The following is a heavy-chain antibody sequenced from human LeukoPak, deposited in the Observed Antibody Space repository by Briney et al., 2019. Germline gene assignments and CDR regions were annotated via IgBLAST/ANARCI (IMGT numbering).Heavy chain of an antibody. CDR2: IKQDGSEK. V-gene: IGHV3-7*01. CDR1: GFTFSSYW. CDR3: ARDGAPDAHCSSTSCAIR. Sequence: GGSLRLSCAASGFTFSSYWMNWVRQAPGKGLEWVANIKQDGSEKYYVDSVKGRFTISRDNTKNSLYLQMSSLRVEDTAVYYCARDGAPDAHCSSTSCAIRWGQGTLVTVSS. D-gene: IGHD2-2*01. J-gene: IGHJ4*02.